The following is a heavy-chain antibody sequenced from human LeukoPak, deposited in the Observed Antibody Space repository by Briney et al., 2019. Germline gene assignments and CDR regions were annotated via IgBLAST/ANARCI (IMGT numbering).Heavy chain of an antibody. D-gene: IGHD2-2*01. CDR1: GGSISSYY. CDR2: IYYRGST. CDR3: ARVEKYCSSTSCYGSYFDY. V-gene: IGHV4-59*01. J-gene: IGHJ4*02. Sequence: SETLSLTCTVSGGSISSYYWSWIRQPPGKGLEWIGYIYYRGSTNYNPSLKSRVTISVDTSKNQFSLKLSSVTAADTAVYYCARVEKYCSSTSCYGSYFDYWGQGTLVTVSS.